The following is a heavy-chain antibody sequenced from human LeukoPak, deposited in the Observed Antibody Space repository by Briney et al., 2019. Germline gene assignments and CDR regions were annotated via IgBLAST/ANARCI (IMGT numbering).Heavy chain of an antibody. CDR3: ARDRSGFLEWSTPEGYYMDV. Sequence: SETLSLTCTASGGSISSYYWSWIRQPAGKGLEWIGRIYTSGSTNYNPSLKSRVTMSVDTSKNQFSLKLSSVTAADTAVYYCARDRSGFLEWSTPEGYYMDVWGKGTTVTVSS. V-gene: IGHV4-4*07. CDR1: GGSISSYY. J-gene: IGHJ6*03. CDR2: IYTSGST. D-gene: IGHD3-3*01.